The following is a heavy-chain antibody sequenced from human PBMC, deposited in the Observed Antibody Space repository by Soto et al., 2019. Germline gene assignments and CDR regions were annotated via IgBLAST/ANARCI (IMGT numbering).Heavy chain of an antibody. J-gene: IGHJ5*02. V-gene: IGHV4-59*01. CDR3: CRNIEVGATASWSDP. CDR1: GFSISSYS. CDR2: INYSGST. Sequence: SETLSLTCTVSGFSISSYSLSWIRQPPGKGLEWIGDINYSGSTTYNPSLKNRVTILVDTSNNKFSLMQMTVTAAVAAVYYCCRNIEVGATASWSDPWGQGTLVTVSS. D-gene: IGHD1-26*01.